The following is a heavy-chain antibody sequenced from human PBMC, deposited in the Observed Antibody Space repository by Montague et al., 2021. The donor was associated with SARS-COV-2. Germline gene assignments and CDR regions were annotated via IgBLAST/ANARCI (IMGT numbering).Heavy chain of an antibody. CDR3: AVNSNYYYYYGMDV. J-gene: IGHJ6*02. V-gene: IGHV4-38-2*02. CDR2: IYHSGST. D-gene: IGHD4-11*01. Sequence: SETLSLTCTVSGYSISSCYYWGWIRQPPGKVLGCIGSIYHSGSTYYNPSLNRRVTISVNPSKNQFSLMLSSVTAADTAVYYCAVNSNYYYYYGMDVWGQGTTVTVSS. CDR1: GYSISSCYY.